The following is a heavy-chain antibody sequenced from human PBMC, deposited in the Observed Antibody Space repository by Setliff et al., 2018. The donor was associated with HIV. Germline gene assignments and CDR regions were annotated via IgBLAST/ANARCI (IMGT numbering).Heavy chain of an antibody. Sequence: GASVKVSCKASGYTFTSYDINWVRQATGQGLEWMGWMNPNSGNTGYAQKFQGRVTMTRNTSISTAYMELNSLRSEDTAVYYCARGGGVYCSGGSCYTSVDFQHWGQGTLVTVSS. J-gene: IGHJ1*01. CDR3: ARGGGVYCSGGSCYTSVDFQH. V-gene: IGHV1-8*02. CDR2: MNPNSGNT. CDR1: GYTFTSYD. D-gene: IGHD2-15*01.